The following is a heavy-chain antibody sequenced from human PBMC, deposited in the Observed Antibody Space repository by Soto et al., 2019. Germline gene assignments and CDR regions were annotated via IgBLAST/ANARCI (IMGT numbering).Heavy chain of an antibody. J-gene: IGHJ4*02. CDR1: GLTFSSYA. CDR2: ISVNGADT. D-gene: IGHD6-19*01. V-gene: IGHV3-23*01. Sequence: GGALRLSCAASGLTFSSYAISWVRQAPGKGLEWVSAISVNGADTSCADAVRGRLTISRDNSKDTLFLQMNSLRADDTAVYYCGKERRGSGWLVCRYWSQGMPVPVSS. CDR3: GKERRGSGWLVCRY.